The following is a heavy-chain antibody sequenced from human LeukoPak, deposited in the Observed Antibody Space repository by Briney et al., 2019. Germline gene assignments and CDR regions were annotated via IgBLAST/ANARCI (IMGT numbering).Heavy chain of an antibody. CDR3: ARLTPVEGFDY. CDR1: GFTFSSYW. Sequence: GGSLRLSCAASGFTFSSYWMHWVRQAPGKGLVWVSRINSDGSSTSYADSVKGRFTISRDNAKNTLYLQMNSLRAEDTAVYYCARLTPVEGFDYWGQGTLVTVSS. J-gene: IGHJ4*02. V-gene: IGHV3-74*01. D-gene: IGHD4-23*01. CDR2: INSDGSST.